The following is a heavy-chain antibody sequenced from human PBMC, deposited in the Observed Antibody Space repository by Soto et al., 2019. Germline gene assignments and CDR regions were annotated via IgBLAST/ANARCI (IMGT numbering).Heavy chain of an antibody. CDR2: ISYDGSNK. V-gene: IGHV3-30*03. J-gene: IGHJ4*02. Sequence: QVQLVESGGGVVQPGKSLRLSCAASGLTFSSRGMHWVRQAPGKGLEWLALISYDGSNKQYADSVKGRFTISRDNAKTTLYLQMDSLAAKDTALYYCTPGRRDGRWTYVQDLWGQGTLVTVSS. CDR3: TPGRRDGRWTYVQDL. D-gene: IGHD3-16*01. CDR1: GLTFSSRG.